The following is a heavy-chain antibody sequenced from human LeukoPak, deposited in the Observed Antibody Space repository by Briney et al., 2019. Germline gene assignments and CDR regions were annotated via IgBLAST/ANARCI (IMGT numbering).Heavy chain of an antibody. CDR3: ASHRGAWWGYFDY. Sequence: KPSETLSLTCTVSGGSISNYHWSWIRQPAEKGLEWIGRNYSSGTTNYSPSLKSRVTMSVDTSKNQFSLKLNSVTVADTAVYYCASHRGAWWGYFDYWGQGILVTVSS. V-gene: IGHV4-4*07. J-gene: IGHJ4*02. CDR1: GGSISNYH. CDR2: NYSSGTT. D-gene: IGHD2-8*02.